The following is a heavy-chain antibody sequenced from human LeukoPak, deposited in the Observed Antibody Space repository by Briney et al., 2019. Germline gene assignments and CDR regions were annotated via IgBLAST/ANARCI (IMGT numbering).Heavy chain of an antibody. V-gene: IGHV1-24*01. CDR2: FDPEDGET. J-gene: IGHJ4*02. CDR3: ARAFGLDY. CDR1: GYTLTELS. D-gene: IGHD3-3*01. Sequence: SVKVSCKVSGYTLTELSMHWVRQAPGKGLEWMGGFDPEDGETIYAQKFQGRVTMTTDTSTSTAYMELRSLRSDDTAVYYCARAFGLDYWGQGTLVTVSS.